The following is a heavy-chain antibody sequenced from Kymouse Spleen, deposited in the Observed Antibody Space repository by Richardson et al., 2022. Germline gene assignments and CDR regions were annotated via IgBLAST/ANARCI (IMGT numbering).Heavy chain of an antibody. CDR3: ARGGIAALYYYYGMDV. J-gene: IGHJ6*02. D-gene: IGHD6-13*01,IGHD6-25*01,IGHD6-6*01. Sequence: QLQLQESGPGLVKPSETLSLTCTVSGGSISSSSYYWGWIRQPPGKGLEWIGSIYYSGSTYYNPSLKSRVTISVDTSKNQFSLKLSSVTAADTAVYYCARGGIAALYYYYGMDVWGQGTTVTVSS. CDR2: IYYSGST. CDR1: GGSISSSSYY. V-gene: IGHV4-39*01.